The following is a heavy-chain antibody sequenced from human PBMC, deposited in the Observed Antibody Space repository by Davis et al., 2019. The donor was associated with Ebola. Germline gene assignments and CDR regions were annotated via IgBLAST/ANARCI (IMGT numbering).Heavy chain of an antibody. CDR2: INPHNGNT. J-gene: IGHJ6*02. V-gene: IGHV1-18*04. CDR3: ARLARLNRSSHYYYYYGMDV. Sequence: ASVKVSCKASGYTFTSYGITWVRQAPGQGLEWMGWINPHNGNTNYAQNVQGRVTMTTDTSTSTAYMEVGILRSDDTAVYYCARLARLNRSSHYYYYYGMDVWGQGTTVTVSS. CDR1: GYTFTSYG. D-gene: IGHD6-6*01.